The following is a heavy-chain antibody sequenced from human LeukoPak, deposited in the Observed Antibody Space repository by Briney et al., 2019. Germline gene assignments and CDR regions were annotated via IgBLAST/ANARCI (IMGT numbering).Heavy chain of an antibody. D-gene: IGHD6-19*01. CDR2: IHTSGST. J-gene: IGHJ4*02. CDR3: ARRDYSTGWSFDK. CDR1: GGSISNYQ. V-gene: IGHV4-4*07. Sequence: PSETLSLTCTVPGGSISNYQWTWVRQPAGKGLECIGQIHTSGSTNYNPPLKSRVTMSIDTAENQVSLTMRSVTAADTALYYCARRDYSTGWSFDKWGQGTLVTVSS.